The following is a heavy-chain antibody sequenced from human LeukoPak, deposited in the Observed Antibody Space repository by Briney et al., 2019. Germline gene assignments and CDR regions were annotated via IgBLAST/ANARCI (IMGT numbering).Heavy chain of an antibody. D-gene: IGHD5-24*01. J-gene: IGHJ4*02. CDR2: IIPIFGTA. V-gene: IGHV1-69*13. CDR3: AKGEMATITPFDY. Sequence: SVKVSCKASRGTFSSYAISWVRQAPGQGLEWMGGIIPIFGTANYAQKFQGRVTITADESTSTAYMELSSLRSEDTAVYYCAKGEMATITPFDYWGQGTLVTVSS. CDR1: RGTFSSYA.